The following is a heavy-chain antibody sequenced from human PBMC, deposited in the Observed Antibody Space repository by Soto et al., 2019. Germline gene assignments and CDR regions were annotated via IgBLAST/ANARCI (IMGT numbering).Heavy chain of an antibody. CDR3: ARGRGYSYGPYYFDY. V-gene: IGHV4-31*03. CDR2: IYYSGTT. Sequence: PSETLSLTCTVSGGSISSEGYYWSWFRQLPGKGLEWIGDIYYSGTTYHNPPLRSRLTISGDASKNQFSLKLSSVTDADTALYYCARGRGYSYGPYYFDYWGQGTLVTVSS. D-gene: IGHD5-18*01. J-gene: IGHJ4*02. CDR1: GGSISSEGYY.